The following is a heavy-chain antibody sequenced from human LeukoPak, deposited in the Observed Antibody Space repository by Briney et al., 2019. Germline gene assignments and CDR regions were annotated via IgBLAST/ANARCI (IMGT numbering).Heavy chain of an antibody. D-gene: IGHD2-2*02. CDR3: AAQCNDDFCYKRDYMDV. J-gene: IGHJ6*03. V-gene: IGHV1-2*02. CDR1: KNMFTGYF. Sequence: ASVKVSCKTSKNMFTGYFMHWVRQAPGQGLEWICWINPNSGGTLFARRFQGRVTMTRDTSIGATYMELSRLTSDDTALYYCAAQCNDDFCYKRDYMDVWGKGTMVIASS. CDR2: INPNSGGT.